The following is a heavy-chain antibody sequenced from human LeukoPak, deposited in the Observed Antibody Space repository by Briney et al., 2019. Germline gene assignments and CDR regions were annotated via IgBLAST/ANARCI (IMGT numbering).Heavy chain of an antibody. D-gene: IGHD1-26*01. CDR2: INPNTGDT. CDR1: GYTFTHNY. CDR3: AKGDTTWELPHDY. V-gene: IGHV1-2*02. Sequence: GASVKVSCKASGYTFTHNYIHWMRQAPGQGLEWMGRINPNTGDTNYAQKFQGRVTVTRDTSISTAYMELSRLTSDDTAVYYCAKGDTTWELPHDYWGQGTLVTVSS. J-gene: IGHJ4*02.